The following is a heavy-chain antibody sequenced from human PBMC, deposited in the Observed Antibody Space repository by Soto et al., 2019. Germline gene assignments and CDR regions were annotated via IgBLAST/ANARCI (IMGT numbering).Heavy chain of an antibody. CDR1: GYTFTDCY. V-gene: IGHV1-2*02. CDR2: IDPKSGGT. J-gene: IGHJ4*02. Sequence: GASVKVSFKASGYTFTDCYMHWVRQAPGQGLEWMGWIDPKSGGTNYAQKFQGRVTMTRDTSINTAFMDLSTLRADDTVVYYCARGMGSRSQKRYDYWGQGALVTVSS. CDR3: ARGMGSRSQKRYDY. D-gene: IGHD3-10*01.